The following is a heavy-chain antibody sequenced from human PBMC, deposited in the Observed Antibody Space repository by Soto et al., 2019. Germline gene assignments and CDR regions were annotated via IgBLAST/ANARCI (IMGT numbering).Heavy chain of an antibody. CDR1: GFTFSSYA. CDR2: ISSNGGST. D-gene: IGHD6-13*01. V-gene: IGHV3-64D*06. Sequence: GGSLRLSCSASGFTFSSYAMHWVRQAPGKGLEYVSAISSNGGSTYYADSVKGRFTISRDNSKNTLYLQMSSLRAEDTAVYYCVKDPAASYSSSWYGFDYWGQGTLVTVSS. J-gene: IGHJ4*02. CDR3: VKDPAASYSSSWYGFDY.